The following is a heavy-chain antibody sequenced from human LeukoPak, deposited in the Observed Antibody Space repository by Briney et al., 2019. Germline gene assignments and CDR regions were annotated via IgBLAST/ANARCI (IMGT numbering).Heavy chain of an antibody. Sequence: ASVKVSCKASGYTFTSYGISWVRQAPEQGLEWMGWISAYNGNTNYAQKLQGRVTMTTDTSTSTAYMELRSLRSDDTAVYYCARDLTSHYYDSSGRFDYWGQGTLVTVSS. D-gene: IGHD3-22*01. V-gene: IGHV1-18*01. CDR3: ARDLTSHYYDSSGRFDY. J-gene: IGHJ4*02. CDR2: ISAYNGNT. CDR1: GYTFTSYG.